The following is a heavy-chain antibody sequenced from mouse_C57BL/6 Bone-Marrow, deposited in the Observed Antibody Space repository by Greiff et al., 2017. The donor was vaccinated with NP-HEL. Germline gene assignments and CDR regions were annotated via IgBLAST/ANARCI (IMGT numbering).Heavy chain of an antibody. CDR2: IDSENGDT. CDR1: GFNIKDDY. D-gene: IGHD4-1*01. J-gene: IGHJ4*01. V-gene: IGHV14-4*01. CDR3: TNWYYAMDY. Sequence: VQLKQSGAELVRPGASVKLSCTASGFNIKDDYMHWVKQRPEQGLEWIGWIDSENGDTEYASKFQSKATLTADTSSNTAYLQISSLTSEDTAVYYGTNWYYAMDYWGQGTSVTVSS.